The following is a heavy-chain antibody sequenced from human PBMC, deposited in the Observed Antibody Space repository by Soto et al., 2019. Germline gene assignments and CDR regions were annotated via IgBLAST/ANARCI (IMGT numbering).Heavy chain of an antibody. D-gene: IGHD4-17*01. CDR3: ARHFLIISSGPDYGDYVSDVRYNWFDP. CDR2: IYQSGST. V-gene: IGHV4-30-2*01. CDR1: GGSISSCGYS. Sequence: SETLSLTCAVSGGSISSCGYSWSWIRQPPGKGLEWNGYIYQSGSTYYNPSLKSRVTISVDRSKNQFSLKLSSVTAADTAVYYCARHFLIISSGPDYGDYVSDVRYNWFDPWGQGTLVTVSS. J-gene: IGHJ5*02.